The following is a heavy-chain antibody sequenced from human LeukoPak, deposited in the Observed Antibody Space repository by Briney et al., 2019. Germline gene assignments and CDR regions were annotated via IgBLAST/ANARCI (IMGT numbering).Heavy chain of an antibody. CDR1: DDSISSSSYY. D-gene: IGHD4-17*01. J-gene: IGHJ4*02. CDR2: IYYSGST. V-gene: IGHV4-39*01. Sequence: SETLSLTCTVSDDSISSSSYYWGWIRQPPGKGLEWIGSIYYSGSTYYNPSLKSPVTISVDTSKNQFSVKLSSVSAADAAGYYCARRASTAWAFDSWGQGTLVTVSS. CDR3: ARRASTAWAFDS.